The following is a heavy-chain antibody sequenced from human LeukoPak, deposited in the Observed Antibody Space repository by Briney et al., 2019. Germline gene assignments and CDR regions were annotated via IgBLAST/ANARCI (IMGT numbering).Heavy chain of an antibody. J-gene: IGHJ4*02. Sequence: PSQTLSLTCTVSGGSISSGGYYWSWIRQHPGKGLEWIGYIHYSGSTYYNPSLKSRVTISVDTSKNQFSLKLSSVTAADTAVYYCARGPTSTVTTRYYFDYWGQGALVTVSS. V-gene: IGHV4-31*03. CDR1: GGSISSGGYY. D-gene: IGHD4-17*01. CDR2: IHYSGST. CDR3: ARGPTSTVTTRYYFDY.